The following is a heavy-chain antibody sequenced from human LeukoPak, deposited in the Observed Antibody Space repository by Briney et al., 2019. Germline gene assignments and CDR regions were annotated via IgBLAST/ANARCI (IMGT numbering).Heavy chain of an antibody. J-gene: IGHJ6*03. Sequence: ASVKVSCKASGYTFTGYYMHWVRQAPGQGLEWMGWINPNSGGTNYAQKFQGRVTMTRDTSISTAYMELSRLRSDDTAVYYCAKADGGQWPSSYYYYYMDVWGKGTTVTVSS. V-gene: IGHV1-2*02. CDR3: AKADGGQWPSSYYYYYMDV. D-gene: IGHD6-19*01. CDR2: INPNSGGT. CDR1: GYTFTGYY.